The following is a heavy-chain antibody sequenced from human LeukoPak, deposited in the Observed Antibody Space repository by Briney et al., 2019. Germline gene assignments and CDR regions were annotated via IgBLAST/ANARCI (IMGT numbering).Heavy chain of an antibody. J-gene: IGHJ4*02. CDR1: GYTFTSYA. D-gene: IGHD3-22*01. V-gene: IGHV1-3*01. Sequence: ASVKVSCKASGYTFTSYAIHWVRQAPGQRLEWMGWISAGNGNTKYSQNFQGRVTFISNTSATTAFMELSSLRSEDAAVYYCARDTGLRGSGYYAIKYWGQGTLVTVSS. CDR2: ISAGNGNT. CDR3: ARDTGLRGSGYYAIKY.